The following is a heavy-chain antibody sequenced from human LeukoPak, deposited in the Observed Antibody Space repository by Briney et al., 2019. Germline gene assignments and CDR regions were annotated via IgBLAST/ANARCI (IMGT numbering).Heavy chain of an antibody. CDR1: GITLSNYG. J-gene: IGHJ4*02. V-gene: IGHV3-23*01. D-gene: IGHD3-10*01. CDR3: AKRGVVIRAVIIVEFHKEAYYFDY. CDR2: ISDRGGST. Sequence: GGSLRLSCAVSGITLSNYGMSWVRQSPGKGLQWVAGISDRGGSTNYADSVKGRFTISRDNSKNTVYLQMNRLRAEDTAVYFCAKRGVVIRAVIIVEFHKEAYYFDYWGQGALVTVSS.